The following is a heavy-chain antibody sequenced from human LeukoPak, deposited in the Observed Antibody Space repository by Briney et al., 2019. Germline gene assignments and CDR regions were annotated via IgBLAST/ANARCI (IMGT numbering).Heavy chain of an antibody. J-gene: IGHJ5*02. CDR1: GGSISSYY. CDR3: ARERTPTIFGVVIIADRATNWFDP. D-gene: IGHD3-3*01. CDR2: IYTSGST. V-gene: IGHV4-4*07. Sequence: PSETLSLTCTVSGGSISSYYWSWIRQPAGKGLEWIGRIYTSGSTNYNPSLKSRVTMSVDTSKNQFSLKLSPVTAADTAVYYCARERTPTIFGVVIIADRATNWFDPWGQGTLVTVSS.